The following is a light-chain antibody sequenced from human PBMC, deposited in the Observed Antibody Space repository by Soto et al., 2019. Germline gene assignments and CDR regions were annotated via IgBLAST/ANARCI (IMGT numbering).Light chain of an antibody. CDR2: SND. J-gene: IGLJ2*01. Sequence: QSVLTQPPSASGTPGLRVSFSCSGSSSNIGSNTVNWYQQLPGTAPKLLVYSNDQRPSGVPDRFSGSKSGTSASLAISGLQSEDEADYYCAAWDDSLDGVVFGGGTKLTVL. CDR3: AAWDDSLDGVV. CDR1: SSNIGSNT. V-gene: IGLV1-44*01.